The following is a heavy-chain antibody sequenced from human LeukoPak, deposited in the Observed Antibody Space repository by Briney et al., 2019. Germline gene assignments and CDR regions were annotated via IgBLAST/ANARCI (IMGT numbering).Heavy chain of an antibody. CDR1: GYTFTSYY. CDR3: ARESALWSYDSSGFDY. D-gene: IGHD3-22*01. Sequence: ASVKVSCKASGYTFTSYYMHWVRQAPGQGLEWMGIINPSGGSTSYAQKFQGRVTMTRDTSTSTVYMELSSLRSEDTAVYYCARESALWSYDSSGFDYWGQGTLVTVSS. CDR2: INPSGGST. J-gene: IGHJ4*02. V-gene: IGHV1-46*01.